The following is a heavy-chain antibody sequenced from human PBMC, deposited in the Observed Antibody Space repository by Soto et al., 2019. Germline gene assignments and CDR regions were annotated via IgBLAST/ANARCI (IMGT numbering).Heavy chain of an antibody. CDR1: GFTFSIHA. J-gene: IGHJ4*02. CDR2: ISDSGGST. D-gene: IGHD4-17*01. CDR3: AKDPRPYGDYAY. Sequence: GGSLRLSCAASGFTFSIHAMSWVRQAPGRGLKWISSISDSGGSTYYADSVKGRFTISRDNSKNTLYLQMNSLRAEDTAVYYCAKDPRPYGDYAYWGQGTLVTVSS. V-gene: IGHV3-23*01.